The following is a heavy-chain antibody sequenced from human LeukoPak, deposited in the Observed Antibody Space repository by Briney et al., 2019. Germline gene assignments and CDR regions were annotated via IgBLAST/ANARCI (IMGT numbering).Heavy chain of an antibody. J-gene: IGHJ4*02. D-gene: IGHD3-22*01. CDR1: GFTFSSYW. CDR2: IKQDGSEK. CDR3: AKCPGYYYDSSGYFGLDY. Sequence: GGSLRLSCAASGFTFSSYWMSWVRQAPGKGLEWVANIKQDGSEKYDVDSVKGRFTISRDNAKNSLYLQMNSLRAEDTAVYYCAKCPGYYYDSSGYFGLDYWGQGTLVTVSS. V-gene: IGHV3-7*01.